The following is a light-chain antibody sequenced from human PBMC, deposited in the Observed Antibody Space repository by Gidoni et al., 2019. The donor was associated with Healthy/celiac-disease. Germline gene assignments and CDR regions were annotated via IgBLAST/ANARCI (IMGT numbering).Light chain of an antibody. CDR2: DVI. CDR3: SAYTTSSTQV. Sequence: QSALPQPASVSGSPGQSITISCTGASSNVGGYNSVSWYQQHPGNAPKLIIDDVINRSSGVANRFSGSTSGNTASLTSSGLQAEDEGYYYCSAYTTSSTQVFGTGTKVTVL. V-gene: IGLV2-14*03. J-gene: IGLJ1*01. CDR1: SSNVGGYNS.